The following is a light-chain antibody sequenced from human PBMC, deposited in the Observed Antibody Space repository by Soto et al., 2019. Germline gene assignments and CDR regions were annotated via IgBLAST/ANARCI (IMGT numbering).Light chain of an antibody. Sequence: EIVMMQSPATLSVSPGERATLSCRASQSVSGDLAWYQQKPGQAPRLLTYGPSTRATGIPARFSGSGSGTEFTLTISGLQSEDFAIYFCQQYKSWPITFGQGTRLEIK. J-gene: IGKJ5*01. CDR3: QQYKSWPIT. CDR2: GPS. CDR1: QSVSGD. V-gene: IGKV3-15*01.